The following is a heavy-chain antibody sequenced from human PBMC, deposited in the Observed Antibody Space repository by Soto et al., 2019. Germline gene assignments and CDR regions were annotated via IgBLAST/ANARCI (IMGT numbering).Heavy chain of an antibody. CDR2: ISGSGGST. Sequence: GGSLRLSCAASGSTFSSYAMSWVRQAPGKGLEWVSAISGSGGSTYYADSVKGRFTISRDNSKNTLYLQMNSLRAEDTAVYYCAKDPRYFDWLLPLYFDYWGQGTLVTVSS. J-gene: IGHJ4*02. CDR3: AKDPRYFDWLLPLYFDY. D-gene: IGHD3-9*01. CDR1: GSTFSSYA. V-gene: IGHV3-23*01.